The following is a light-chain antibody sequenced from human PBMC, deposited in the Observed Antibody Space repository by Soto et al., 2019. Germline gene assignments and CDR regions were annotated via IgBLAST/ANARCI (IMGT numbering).Light chain of an antibody. V-gene: IGKV1-39*01. CDR1: QTISSW. CDR3: QQGYSTPRT. Sequence: DIQMTQSPSTLSGSVGDRVAITCRASQTISSWLAWYQQKPGKAPKLRIYAASSLQSGVPSRVSASGSGTDFTLTISSLQPEDFATYYGQQGYSTPRTFGQGTKVDIK. J-gene: IGKJ1*01. CDR2: AAS.